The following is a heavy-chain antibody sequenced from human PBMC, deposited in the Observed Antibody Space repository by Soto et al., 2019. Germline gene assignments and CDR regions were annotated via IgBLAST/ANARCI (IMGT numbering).Heavy chain of an antibody. V-gene: IGHV3-23*01. Sequence: EVQLLESGGGLVRPGGSLRLSCAASGFTFSNYDMNWVRQAPGKGLEWVSVISGSGVSAYYADSVQGRFTISRDNSKNTLYLQMNSLRAEDTAIYDCVSEGSGWYSRGSFDFWGRGTMVTVSS. CDR2: ISGSGVSA. CDR3: VSEGSGWYSRGSFDF. CDR1: GFTFSNYD. D-gene: IGHD6-19*01. J-gene: IGHJ3*01.